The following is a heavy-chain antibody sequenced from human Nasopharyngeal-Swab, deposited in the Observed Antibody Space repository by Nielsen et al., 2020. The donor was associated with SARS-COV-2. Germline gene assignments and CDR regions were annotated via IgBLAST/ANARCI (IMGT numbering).Heavy chain of an antibody. D-gene: IGHD3-16*01. V-gene: IGHV4-34*01. Sequence: SETLSLTCAVNGGSLSGSSWSWIRQPPGKGLEWIGEISHGGNTKYNPSHKSRVTVGVDTSKNQFSLKLSSVTAADTAVYYCARGLSGVVPSPFLGLGPYFYYYYMDVWGKGTTVTVSS. J-gene: IGHJ6*03. CDR2: ISHGGNT. CDR3: ARGLSGVVPSPFLGLGPYFYYYYMDV. CDR1: GGSLSGSS.